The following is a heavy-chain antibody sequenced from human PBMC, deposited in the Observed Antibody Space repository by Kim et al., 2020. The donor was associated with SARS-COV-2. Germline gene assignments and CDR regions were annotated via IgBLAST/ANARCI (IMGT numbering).Heavy chain of an antibody. Sequence: GGSLRLSCAASGFTFSSYGMHWVRQAPGKGLEWVAVISYDGSNKYYADSVKGRFTISRDNSKNTLYLQMNSLRAEDTAVYYCAKGLSDLVPAVIPFDYWGQGTLVTVSS. CDR3: AKGLSDLVPAVIPFDY. V-gene: IGHV3-30*18. CDR2: ISYDGSNK. D-gene: IGHD2-2*02. CDR1: GFTFSSYG. J-gene: IGHJ4*02.